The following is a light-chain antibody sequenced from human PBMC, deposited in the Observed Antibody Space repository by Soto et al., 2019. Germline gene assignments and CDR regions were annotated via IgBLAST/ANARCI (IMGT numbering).Light chain of an antibody. CDR1: SSDVGGYNY. J-gene: IGLJ1*01. V-gene: IGLV2-8*01. Sequence: QSVLTQPPSASGSPGQSVTISFTGTSSDVGGYNYVSCYQQHPGKAPKLMIYEVSKRPSGVPDRFSGSKSGNTASLTVSGLQAEDEADYYCSSYAGSNNYVFGTGTKVTVL. CDR3: SSYAGSNNYV. CDR2: EVS.